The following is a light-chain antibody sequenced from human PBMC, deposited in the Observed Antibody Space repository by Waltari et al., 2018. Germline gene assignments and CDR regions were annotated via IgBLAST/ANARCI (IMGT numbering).Light chain of an antibody. CDR1: NIGTYS. Sequence: SYVVTQPPSVSVAPGEPATITCGGDNIGTYSVHWYHQKAGQAPALVTFYDRDRPSGIPDRFSGSNSGNTATLTISRVEAGDEARYYCHVWHPHVDPGVFGTGTEVTVL. J-gene: IGLJ1*01. CDR3: HVWHPHVDPGV. V-gene: IGLV3-21*04. CDR2: YDR.